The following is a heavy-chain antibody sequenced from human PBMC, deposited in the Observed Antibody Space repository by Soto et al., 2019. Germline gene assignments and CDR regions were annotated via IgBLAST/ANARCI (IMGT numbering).Heavy chain of an antibody. V-gene: IGHV1-3*01. CDR3: AKSGASSPGSWFDP. CDR2: INAGNGDT. D-gene: IGHD3-10*01. CDR1: GYTFTSHA. Sequence: GASVKVSCKASGYTFTSHAIHWVRQAPGQRLEWMGWINAGNGDTKYSQEFQGRVTITRDTSATTAYMELNSLTSEDTAVYYCAKSGASSPGSWFDPWGQGTLVTVSS. J-gene: IGHJ5*02.